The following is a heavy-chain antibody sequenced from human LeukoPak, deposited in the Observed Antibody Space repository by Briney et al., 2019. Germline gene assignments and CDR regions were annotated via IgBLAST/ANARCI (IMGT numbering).Heavy chain of an antibody. CDR2: ITDSGGST. CDR3: AKGSSSSRPYYFDY. Sequence: GGSLRLSCAASGFTFSSYAMSWVRQAPGKGLEWFSAITDSGGSTYHADSVKGRFTISRGNSKDTLYLQMNSLRAEDTAVYYCAKGSSSSRPYYFDYWGQGTLVTVSS. V-gene: IGHV3-23*01. D-gene: IGHD6-6*01. CDR1: GFTFSSYA. J-gene: IGHJ4*02.